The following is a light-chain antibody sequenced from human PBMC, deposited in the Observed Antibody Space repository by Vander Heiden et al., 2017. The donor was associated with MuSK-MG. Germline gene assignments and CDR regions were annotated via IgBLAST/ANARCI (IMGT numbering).Light chain of an antibody. V-gene: IGKV1-NL1*01. CDR1: QGISSS. CDR2: AAS. Sequence: DIQMTQSPSSLSASVGDRVTITCRASQGISSSLAWYQQRPGRPPKLLLYAASRLESGVPSRFSGSGSGTDYTLTISSLQREDFATYYCQQDDINPQTFGQGTKVXMK. J-gene: IGKJ1*01. CDR3: QQDDINPQT.